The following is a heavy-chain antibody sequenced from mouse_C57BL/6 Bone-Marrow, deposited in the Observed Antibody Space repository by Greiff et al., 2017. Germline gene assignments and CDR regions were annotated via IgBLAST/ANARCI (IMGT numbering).Heavy chain of an antibody. CDR2: ISSGGDYI. V-gene: IGHV5S21*01. CDR1: GFTFSSYA. CDR3: SLDSFPWFAY. Sequence: EVKLVESGAGLVKPGGSLTLSCAASGFTFSSYAMSWVRQTPEKRLEWVAYISSGGDYIYYADNVKGRFTISRDNASNTLYLQMSSLKSEDTAMCYCSLDSFPWFAYWGQGTLGTVSA. J-gene: IGHJ3*01. D-gene: IGHD1-1*01.